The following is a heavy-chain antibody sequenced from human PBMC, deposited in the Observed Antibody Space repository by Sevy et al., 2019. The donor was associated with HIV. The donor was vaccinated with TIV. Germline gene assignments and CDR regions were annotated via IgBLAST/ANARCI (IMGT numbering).Heavy chain of an antibody. CDR1: GGSFNNYY. V-gene: IGHV4-59*01. CDR2: IYYSGST. D-gene: IGHD6-13*01. Sequence: SETLCLTCTVSGGSFNNYYWSWIRQPPGKGLQWIGYIYYSGSTNYNPSLKSRVTMSLDTSKNQFSLKLSSVTAADTAIYYCARESIATVGDFDYWGQGTLVTVSS. J-gene: IGHJ4*02. CDR3: ARESIATVGDFDY.